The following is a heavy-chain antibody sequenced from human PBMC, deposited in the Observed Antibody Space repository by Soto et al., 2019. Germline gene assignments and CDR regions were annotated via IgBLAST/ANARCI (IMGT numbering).Heavy chain of an antibody. D-gene: IGHD2-21*01. CDR3: ARRPAGDSHWYFDL. J-gene: IGHJ2*01. Sequence: GGSLRLSCAASGFIFSDFAMSWVRQTPGKGLEWVSAVSVYGGSTHYSDAVKGRFTISRDNSRDTLFLQMNSLRAEDAAVYYCARRPAGDSHWYFDLWGRGTLVTVSS. CDR1: GFIFSDFA. V-gene: IGHV3-23*01. CDR2: VSVYGGST.